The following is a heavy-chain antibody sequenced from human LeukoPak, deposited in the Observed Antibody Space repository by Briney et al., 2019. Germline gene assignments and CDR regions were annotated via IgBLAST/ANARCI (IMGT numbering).Heavy chain of an antibody. D-gene: IGHD3-22*01. V-gene: IGHV3-21*01. CDR2: ISSSSSYI. CDR1: GFTFSSYS. J-gene: IGHJ4*02. CDR3: ARGEDSSGYD. Sequence: GGSLRLSCAASGFTFSSYSMNWVRQAPGKGLEWVSSISSSSSYIYYADSVKGRFTISRDNAKNSLYLQINSLRAEDTAVYYCARGEDSSGYDWGQGTLVTVSS.